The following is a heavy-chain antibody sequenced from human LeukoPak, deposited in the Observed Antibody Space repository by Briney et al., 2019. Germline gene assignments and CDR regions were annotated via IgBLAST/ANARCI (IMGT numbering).Heavy chain of an antibody. CDR3: ARDWMSVAAAGYFQH. J-gene: IGHJ1*01. CDR2: VFNTGTT. V-gene: IGHV4-39*07. D-gene: IGHD6-13*01. CDR1: GGSIRSYY. Sequence: SETLSLTCTVSGGSIRSYYWGWIRQPPGKGLEWIGSVFNTGTTYYNLSLKSRVTISVDTSKNQFSLKLSSVTAADTAVYYCARDWMSVAAAGYFQHWGQGTLVTVSS.